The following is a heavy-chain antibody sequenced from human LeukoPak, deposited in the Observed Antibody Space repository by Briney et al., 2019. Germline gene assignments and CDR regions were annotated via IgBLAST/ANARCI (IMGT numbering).Heavy chain of an antibody. CDR1: GYTFTSYY. CDR2: INPSGGST. V-gene: IGHV1-46*01. J-gene: IGHJ4*02. CDR3: ARDRSSRGYSGYDSFDY. Sequence: GASVKVSCKASGYTFTSYYMHWVRQAPGQGLEWMGIINPSGGSTSYAQKFQGRVTMTRDTSTSTVYMELSSLRSEDTAVYYCARDRSSRGYSGYDSFDYWGQGTLVTVSS. D-gene: IGHD5-12*01.